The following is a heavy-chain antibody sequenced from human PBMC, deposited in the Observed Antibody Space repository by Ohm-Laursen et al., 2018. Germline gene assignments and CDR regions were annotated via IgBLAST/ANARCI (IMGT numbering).Heavy chain of an antibody. D-gene: IGHD2-2*01. V-gene: IGHV4-61*01. Sequence: GTLSLTCAVSGGSVTSGSYYWNWIRQRPGKGLEWIGYIYYSGSTNYNPSLKSRVTISADTSRNKFSLRLNSVTAADTAVYYCARAEYALDYWGLGTLVTVSS. J-gene: IGHJ4*02. CDR3: ARAEYALDY. CDR1: GGSVTSGSYY. CDR2: IYYSGST.